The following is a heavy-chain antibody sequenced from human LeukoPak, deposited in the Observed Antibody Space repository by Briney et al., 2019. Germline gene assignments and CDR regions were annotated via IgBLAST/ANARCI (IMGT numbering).Heavy chain of an antibody. CDR2: ISGSGGST. Sequence: GGSLRLSCAASGFTFSSYAMSWVRQAPGKGLEWVSAISGSGGSTYYADSVRGRFTISRGNSKNTLYLQMNSLRAEDTAVYYCAKSYYDSSGYYYFDYWGQGTLVTVSS. D-gene: IGHD3-22*01. CDR1: GFTFSSYA. V-gene: IGHV3-23*01. J-gene: IGHJ4*02. CDR3: AKSYYDSSGYYYFDY.